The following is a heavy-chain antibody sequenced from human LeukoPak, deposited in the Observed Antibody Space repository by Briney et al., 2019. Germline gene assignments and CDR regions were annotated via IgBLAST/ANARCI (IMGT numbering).Heavy chain of an antibody. CDR3: ARRDFWSGYFDF. CDR1: GGSISSGGYY. Sequence: PSQTLSLTCAVSGGSISSGGYYWGWIRQPPGKGLEWIGSIYYSGSTYCNPSLKSRVTISVDTSKNQFSLKLSSVTAADTAVYYCARRDFWSGYFDFWGQGTLVTVSS. D-gene: IGHD3-3*01. CDR2: IYYSGST. V-gene: IGHV4-39*01. J-gene: IGHJ5*01.